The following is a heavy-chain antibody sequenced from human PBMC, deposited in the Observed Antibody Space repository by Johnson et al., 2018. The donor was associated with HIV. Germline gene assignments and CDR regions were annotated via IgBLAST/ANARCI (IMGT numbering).Heavy chain of an antibody. J-gene: IGHJ3*02. V-gene: IGHV3-13*01. CDR2: IGTAGDT. CDR3: ARDMCSGGSCYAFDI. D-gene: IGHD2-15*01. Sequence: EVQLVESGGGVVQPGGSLRLSCAASGFSVSTYDMHWVRQATGKGLDWVSVIGTAGDTYYEDSVKGRFTISRDNSKNTLYLQMNSLRAEDTAVYYCARDMCSGGSCYAFDIWGQGTMVTVSS. CDR1: GFSVSTYD.